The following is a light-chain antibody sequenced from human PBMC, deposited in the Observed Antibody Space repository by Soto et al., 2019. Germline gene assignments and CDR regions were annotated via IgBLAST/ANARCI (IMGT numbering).Light chain of an antibody. J-gene: IGLJ1*01. V-gene: IGLV1-44*01. CDR3: VAWDDRMNGRV. Sequence: QSVLTQPPSASGTPEQRVTISCSGSNSNIGSNTVNWYQQPPGTAPKLLIYYDNLRPSGVPDRISGPKSGTSDSLAISGLQYDDEADYYCVAWDDRMNGRVFGRWTTVTVL. CDR1: NSNIGSNT. CDR2: YDN.